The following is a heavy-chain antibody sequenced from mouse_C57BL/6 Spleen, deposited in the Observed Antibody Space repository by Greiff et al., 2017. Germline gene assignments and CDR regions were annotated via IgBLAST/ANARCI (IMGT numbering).Heavy chain of an antibody. J-gene: IGHJ2*01. CDR2: IDPSDSYT. Sequence: QVQLKQPGAELVRPGTSVKLSCKASGYTFTSYWMHWVKQRPGQGLEWIGVIDPSDSYTNYNQKFKGKATLTVDTSSSTAYMQLSSLTSEDSAVYYCARRGSSGYYFDYWGQGTTLTVSS. D-gene: IGHD3-2*02. CDR1: GYTFTSYW. V-gene: IGHV1-59*01. CDR3: ARRGSSGYYFDY.